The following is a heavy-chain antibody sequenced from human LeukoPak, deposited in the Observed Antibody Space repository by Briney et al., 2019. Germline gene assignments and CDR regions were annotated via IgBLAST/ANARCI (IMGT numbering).Heavy chain of an antibody. V-gene: IGHV4-38-2*01. CDR1: GYSISRGYY. D-gene: IGHD3-10*01. Sequence: SETLSLTCALSGYSISRGYYWALIRQPPGKGLEWIGTVYHTGSTYYNPSLDSRVTMSVDTSKNEVSLNLKSVTAADTAVYYCARAGWIITSGMDYWGQGALVTVSS. CDR2: VYHTGST. J-gene: IGHJ4*02. CDR3: ARAGWIITSGMDY.